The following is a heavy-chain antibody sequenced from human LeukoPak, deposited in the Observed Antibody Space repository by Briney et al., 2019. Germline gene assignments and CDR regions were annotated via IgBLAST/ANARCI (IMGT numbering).Heavy chain of an antibody. J-gene: IGHJ4*02. Sequence: SQTLSLTCAISGDSVSSNSAAWSWIRQSPSRGLEWLGRTYYRSKWYNDYAVSVKSRITINPDTSKNQFSLQLNSVTPEDTAVYYCARSVEWELLPFDYWGQGTLVTVSS. CDR3: ARSVEWELLPFDY. V-gene: IGHV6-1*01. CDR1: GDSVSSNSAA. CDR2: TYYRSKWYN. D-gene: IGHD1-26*01.